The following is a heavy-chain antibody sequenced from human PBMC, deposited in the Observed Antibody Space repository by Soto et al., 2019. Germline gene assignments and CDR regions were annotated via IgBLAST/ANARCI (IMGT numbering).Heavy chain of an antibody. D-gene: IGHD3-10*01. CDR2: ISATGGGT. V-gene: IGHV3-23*01. CDR1: GFKFSNYA. Sequence: GGSLRLSCAASGFKFSNYAMSWVRQAPGKGLEWVSLISATGGGTYYADSVKGRFTISRDNSHNTLYLQVHSLTAEDTAVYYCKKERRARGNSSFCFDLWGQGAQVTVSS. CDR3: KKERRARGNSSFCFDL. J-gene: IGHJ5*01.